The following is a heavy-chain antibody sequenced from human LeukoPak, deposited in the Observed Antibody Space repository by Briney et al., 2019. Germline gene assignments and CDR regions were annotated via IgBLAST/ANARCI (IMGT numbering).Heavy chain of an antibody. Sequence: SETLSLTCTVSDDSISSGYYWGWIRQPPGKGLEWIGSLYHTGSTNYNPSLKSRVTMSVDTSKNQFSLKLSSVTAADTAVYYCARGFYGDYVFDYWGQGTLVTVSS. V-gene: IGHV4-38-2*02. CDR1: DDSISSGYY. CDR3: ARGFYGDYVFDY. J-gene: IGHJ4*02. CDR2: LYHTGST. D-gene: IGHD4-17*01.